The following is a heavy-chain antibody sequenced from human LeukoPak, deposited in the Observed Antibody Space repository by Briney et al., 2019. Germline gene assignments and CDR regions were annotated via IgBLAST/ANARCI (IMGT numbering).Heavy chain of an antibody. CDR1: DGSFSGDY. J-gene: IGHJ4*02. CDR3: ARGSYSGSYWFDY. D-gene: IGHD1-26*01. Sequence: SETLSLTCAVYDGSFSGDYWNWIRQPPGKGLEWIGEINHSGSTNSNPSLKSRVTISVDRSKNQFSLKLSSVTAADTAVYYCARGSYSGSYWFDYWGQGTLVTVSS. V-gene: IGHV4-34*01. CDR2: INHSGST.